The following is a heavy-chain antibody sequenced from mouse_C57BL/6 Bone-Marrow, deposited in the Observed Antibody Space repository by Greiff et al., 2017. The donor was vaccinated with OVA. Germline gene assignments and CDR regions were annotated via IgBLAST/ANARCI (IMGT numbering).Heavy chain of an antibody. Sequence: EVQLVESGGGLVQPGGSLKLSCAASGFTFSDYGMAWVRQAPRKGPEWVAFISNLAYSIYYADTVTGRFTISRENAKNTLYLEMSSLRSEDTAMYYCARRFITTVVATDYYAMDYWGQVTSVTVSS. D-gene: IGHD1-1*01. CDR1: GFTFSDYG. CDR2: ISNLAYSI. CDR3: ARRFITTVVATDYYAMDY. V-gene: IGHV5-15*04. J-gene: IGHJ4*01.